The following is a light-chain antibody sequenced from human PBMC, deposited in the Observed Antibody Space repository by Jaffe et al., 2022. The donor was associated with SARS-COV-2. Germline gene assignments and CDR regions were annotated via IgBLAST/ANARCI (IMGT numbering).Light chain of an antibody. CDR1: QSLLHSNGYNY. CDR2: LGS. J-gene: IGKJ2*01. CDR3: MQVLQPPYT. V-gene: IGKV2-28*01. Sequence: DIVMTQSPLSLPVTPGEPASISCRSSQSLLHSNGYNYFDWYLQKPGQSPQLLIYLGSYRASGVPDRFSGSGSGKDFTLKISRVEPEDFGVYYCMQVLQPPYTFGQGTKLEIK.